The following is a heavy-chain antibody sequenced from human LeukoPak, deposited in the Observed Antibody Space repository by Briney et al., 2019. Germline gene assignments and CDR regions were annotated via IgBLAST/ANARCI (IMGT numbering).Heavy chain of an antibody. CDR1: GFTFSSYS. Sequence: GGSLRLSCAAFGFTFSSYSMNWVRQAPGRGLEWVSFISSSSSTIYYADSVKGRFTISRDNAKNSLYLQMNSLRAEDTAVYYCARSSGSENYFDYWGQGTLVTVSS. V-gene: IGHV3-48*04. CDR3: ARSSGSENYFDY. D-gene: IGHD5-12*01. J-gene: IGHJ4*02. CDR2: ISSSSSTI.